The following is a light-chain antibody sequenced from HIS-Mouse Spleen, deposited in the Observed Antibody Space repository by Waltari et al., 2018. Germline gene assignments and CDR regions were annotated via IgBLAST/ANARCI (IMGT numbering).Light chain of an antibody. J-gene: IGLJ2*01. CDR3: CSYAGSSTLV. V-gene: IGLV2-23*01. CDR1: SSAFGSYNL. Sequence: QSALTQPASVSGSPGQSITISCTGTSSAFGSYNLVSWYQQHPGKAPKLMIYEGSKRPSGVSNRFSGSKSGNTASLTISGLQAEDEADYYCCSYAGSSTLVFGGGTKLTVL. CDR2: EGS.